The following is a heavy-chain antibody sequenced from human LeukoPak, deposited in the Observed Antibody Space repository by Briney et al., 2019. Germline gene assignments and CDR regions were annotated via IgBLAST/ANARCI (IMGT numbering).Heavy chain of an antibody. CDR3: ARDVPIPKSYDILTGYSSYYMDV. CDR1: GYTFTSYG. D-gene: IGHD3-9*01. V-gene: IGHV1-18*01. CDR2: ISAYNGNT. Sequence: GASVKVSCKASGYTFTSYGISWVRQAPGQGLEWMGWISAYNGNTNYAQKLQGRVTMTTDTSTSTAYMELRSLRSDDTAVYYCARDVPIPKSYDILTGYSSYYMDVWGKGTTVTVSS. J-gene: IGHJ6*03.